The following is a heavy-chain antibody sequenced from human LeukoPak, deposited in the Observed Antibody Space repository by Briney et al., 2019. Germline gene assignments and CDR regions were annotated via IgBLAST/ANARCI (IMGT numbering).Heavy chain of an antibody. CDR2: IYSGGST. Sequence: PGGSLRLSCEVSGFTFNTYSMNWVRQAPGKGLEWVSVIYSGGSTYYADSVKGRFTISRDNAKNSLYLQMNSLRAEDTAVYYCARGADFGVVIDHDAFDIWGQGTMVTVSS. J-gene: IGHJ3*02. CDR3: ARGADFGVVIDHDAFDI. D-gene: IGHD3-3*01. CDR1: GFTFNTYS. V-gene: IGHV3-66*01.